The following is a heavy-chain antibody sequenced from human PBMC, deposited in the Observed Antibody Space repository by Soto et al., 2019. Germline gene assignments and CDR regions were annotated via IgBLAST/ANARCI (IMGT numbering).Heavy chain of an antibody. Sequence: QITLKESGPSLLKPTQTLTLTCTFSGFSLSSGPAGVGWIRQPPGKALEWLALIYWDDDRRYSPSLKSRLTITRDTSNDEVVLKMNNMHPVDTGTHYCAHTRGGGNSACFDAWGQGTLFTVSS. CDR3: AHTRGGGNSACFDA. CDR2: IYWDDDR. J-gene: IGHJ5*02. CDR1: GFSLSSGPAG. V-gene: IGHV2-5*02. D-gene: IGHD2-21*02.